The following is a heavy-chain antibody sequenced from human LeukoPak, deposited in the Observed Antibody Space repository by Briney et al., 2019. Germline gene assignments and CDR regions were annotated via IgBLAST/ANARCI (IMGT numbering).Heavy chain of an antibody. J-gene: IGHJ5*02. Sequence: SETLSLTCAVYGGSFSGYYWSWIRQPPGKGLEWIGEINHSGSTNYNPSLKSRVTISVDTSKHQFSLKLSSVTAADTAVYYCARAPPLAYCGGDCYFGAWGQGTLVTVSS. CDR2: INHSGST. CDR1: GGSFSGYY. CDR3: ARAPPLAYCGGDCYFGA. D-gene: IGHD2-21*02. V-gene: IGHV4-34*01.